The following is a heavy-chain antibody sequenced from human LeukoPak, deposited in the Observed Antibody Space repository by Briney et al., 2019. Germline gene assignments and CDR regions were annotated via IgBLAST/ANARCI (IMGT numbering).Heavy chain of an antibody. Sequence: SETLSLTCTVSGYSISSGYYWGWIRQPPGKGLEWIGSIYYSGNTYYSPSLMSRVTISVDTSKNQFSLNLSSVTAADTAVYYCARIPLPYWGQGTLVTVSS. V-gene: IGHV4-38-2*02. CDR3: ARIPLPY. CDR2: IYYSGNT. CDR1: GYSISSGYY. D-gene: IGHD1-14*01. J-gene: IGHJ4*02.